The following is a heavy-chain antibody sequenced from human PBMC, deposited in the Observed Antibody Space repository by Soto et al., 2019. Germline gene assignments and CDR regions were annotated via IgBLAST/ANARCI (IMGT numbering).Heavy chain of an antibody. CDR3: ARDPFWSGYYRLAFDI. V-gene: IGHV4-30-2*01. J-gene: IGHJ3*02. CDR2: IYHSGST. D-gene: IGHD3-3*01. CDR1: GGSISSGGYS. Sequence: SETLSLTCAVSGGSISSGGYSWSWIRQPPGKGLEWIGYIYHSGSTNYNPSLKSRVTISVDKSKNQFSLKLSSVTAADTAVYYCARDPFWSGYYRLAFDIWGQGTMVTVSS.